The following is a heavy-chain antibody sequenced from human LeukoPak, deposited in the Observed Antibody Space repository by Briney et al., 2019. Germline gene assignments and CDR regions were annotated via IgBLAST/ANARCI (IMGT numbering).Heavy chain of an antibody. CDR3: AKIGDTAMADSFDY. D-gene: IGHD5-18*01. J-gene: IGHJ4*02. Sequence: GGSLRLSCAASGFTFSGYWMTWVRQAPGKGLEWVSAISGSGGSTYYADSVKGRFTISRDNSKNTLYLQMNSLRAEDTAVYYCAKIGDTAMADSFDYWGQGTLVTVSS. CDR2: ISGSGGST. CDR1: GFTFSGYW. V-gene: IGHV3-23*01.